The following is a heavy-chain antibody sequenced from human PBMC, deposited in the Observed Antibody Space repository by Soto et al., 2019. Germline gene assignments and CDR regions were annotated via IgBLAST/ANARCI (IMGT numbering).Heavy chain of an antibody. CDR2: ISAYNGDT. J-gene: IGHJ4*02. D-gene: IGHD1-26*01. V-gene: IGHV1-18*01. CDR1: GYTITSLG. CDR3: ARAHLRGWDFDY. Sequence: ASVKVSCKASGYTITSLGIHWMRQAPGQGLEWMGWISAYNGDTNYAQKLQGRVTMTTDTSTSTAYMELRSLRSDDTAAYYCARAHLRGWDFDYWGQGTLVTVSS.